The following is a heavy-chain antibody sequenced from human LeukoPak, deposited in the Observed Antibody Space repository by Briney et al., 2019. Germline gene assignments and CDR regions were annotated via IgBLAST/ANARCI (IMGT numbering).Heavy chain of an antibody. Sequence: PSETLSLTCTVSGGSISSGDYYWSWIRQPPGKGLEWIGYIYYSGSTHYNPSLKSRITISVDTSTNQFSLKLSSVTAADTAVYYCGSYYGSGSYPLFNYWGQGTLVTVSS. J-gene: IGHJ4*02. CDR2: IYYSGST. D-gene: IGHD3-10*01. CDR3: GSYYGSGSYPLFNY. V-gene: IGHV4-30-4*01. CDR1: GGSISSGDYY.